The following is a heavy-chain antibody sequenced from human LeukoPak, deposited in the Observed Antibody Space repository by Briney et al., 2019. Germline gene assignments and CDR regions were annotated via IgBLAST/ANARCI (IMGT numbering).Heavy chain of an antibody. CDR1: GFTFSSYG. D-gene: IGHD5-18*01. J-gene: IGHJ4*02. CDR3: AKDLTAMVTGADY. CDR2: IRYDGSNK. Sequence: GGSLRLSCAASGFTFSSYGMHWVRQAPGKGLEWVAFIRYDGSNKYYADSVKGRFTISRDNSKNTLYLQMNSLRAEDTAVYFCAKDLTAMVTGADYWGQGTLVTVSS. V-gene: IGHV3-30*02.